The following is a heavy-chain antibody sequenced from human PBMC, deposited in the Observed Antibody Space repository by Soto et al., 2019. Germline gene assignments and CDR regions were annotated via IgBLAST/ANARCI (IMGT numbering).Heavy chain of an antibody. D-gene: IGHD3-16*01. J-gene: IGHJ4*02. V-gene: IGHV4-59*08. CDR3: ARRWGDYFDY. Sequence: SETLSLTCTVSGGSISSYYWSWIRQPPGKGLEWIGYIYYSGSTNYNPSLKSRATISVDTSKNQFSLKLSSVTAADTAVYYCARRWGDYFDYWGQGTLVTVSS. CDR2: IYYSGST. CDR1: GGSISSYY.